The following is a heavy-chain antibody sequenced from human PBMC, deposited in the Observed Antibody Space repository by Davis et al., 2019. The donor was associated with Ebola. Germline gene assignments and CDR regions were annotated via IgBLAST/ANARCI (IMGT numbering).Heavy chain of an antibody. CDR2: ITKGSDAI. V-gene: IGHV3-48*02. J-gene: IGHJ4*02. D-gene: IGHD3/OR15-3a*01. Sequence: GESLKIPCAASGFVLSDFSMNWVRQAPGKGLEWITYITKGSDAIHYADPVKGRFTVTRDKAKNSVFLQMSSLRDEDSAVYYCARDRFFAFDFWSQGVHVSVSS. CDR3: ARDRFFAFDF. CDR1: GFVLSDFS.